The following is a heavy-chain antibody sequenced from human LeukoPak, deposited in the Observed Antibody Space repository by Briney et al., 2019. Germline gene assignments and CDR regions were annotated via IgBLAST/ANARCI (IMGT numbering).Heavy chain of an antibody. CDR2: IKQDGSEK. Sequence: GGSLRLSCAASGFTFSSYWMSWVRQAPGKGLEWVANIKQDGSEKYYVDSVKGRFTISRDNAENSLYLQMNNLRAEDTAVYYCARDDCSSISCYHNWFGPWGQGTLVTVSS. CDR3: ARDDCSSISCYHNWFGP. V-gene: IGHV3-7*01. CDR1: GFTFSSYW. D-gene: IGHD2-2*01. J-gene: IGHJ5*02.